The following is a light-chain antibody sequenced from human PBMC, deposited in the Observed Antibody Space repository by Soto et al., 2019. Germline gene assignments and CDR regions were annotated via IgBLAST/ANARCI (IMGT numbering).Light chain of an antibody. CDR1: SGSIASNY. Sequence: NFMLTQPHSVSESPGKTVTISCTRSSGSIASNYVQWYQQRPGSAPTTVIYEDNQRPSGVPDRFSGSIDSSSNSASLTISGLMTEDEADYSCQSYDSSNVVFGGGTKLTVL. V-gene: IGLV6-57*03. CDR2: EDN. J-gene: IGLJ2*01. CDR3: QSYDSSNVV.